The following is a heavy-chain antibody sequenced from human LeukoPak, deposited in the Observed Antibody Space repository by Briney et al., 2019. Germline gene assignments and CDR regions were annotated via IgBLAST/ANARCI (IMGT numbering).Heavy chain of an antibody. Sequence: PGGSLRLSCAASGFTFSNYAMSWVRQAPGKGLEWVSLISGITTNTCYADSVKGRFTISRDNSKNTLYLQMNSLRAEDAAVYYCGVYSSSWHDYWGQGTLVTVSS. CDR3: GVYSSSWHDY. CDR1: GFTFSNYA. CDR2: ISGITTNT. J-gene: IGHJ4*02. V-gene: IGHV3-23*01. D-gene: IGHD6-13*01.